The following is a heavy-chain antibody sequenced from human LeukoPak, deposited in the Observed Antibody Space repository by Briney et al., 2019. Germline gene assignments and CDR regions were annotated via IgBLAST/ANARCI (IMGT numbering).Heavy chain of an antibody. CDR3: AREFRYYYGSGSSRYGMDV. D-gene: IGHD3-10*01. J-gene: IGHJ6*02. Sequence: GASVKVSCKASGGTFSSYAISWVRQAPGQGLEWMGRIIPILGIANYAQKFQGRVTITADKSTSTAYMELSRLRSDDTAVYYCAREFRYYYGSGSSRYGMDVWGQGTTVTVSS. CDR1: GGTFSSYA. CDR2: IIPILGIA. V-gene: IGHV1-69*04.